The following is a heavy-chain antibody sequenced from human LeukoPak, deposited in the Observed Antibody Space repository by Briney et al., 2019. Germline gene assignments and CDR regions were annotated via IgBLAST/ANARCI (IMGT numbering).Heavy chain of an antibody. CDR1: CGSISSHH. V-gene: IGHV4-59*11. CDR3: AREPETPVPDSSDSFYYYMDV. J-gene: IGHJ6*03. D-gene: IGHD6-19*01. CDR2: IYCSWST. Sequence: PSDTLSPTCTVSCGSISSHHWSLIRQPPGKVLWLSVYIYCSWSTNYNPSLKSRVTISVDTSKNQSALKLSSVTAADTAVYYCAREPETPVPDSSDSFYYYMDVWGKGTTVTVSS.